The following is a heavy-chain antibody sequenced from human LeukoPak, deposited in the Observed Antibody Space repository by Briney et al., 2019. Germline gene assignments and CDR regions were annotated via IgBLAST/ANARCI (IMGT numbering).Heavy chain of an antibody. CDR2: IDNSGTT. J-gene: IGHJ4*02. CDR1: GGSISSHY. D-gene: IGHD3-10*01. V-gene: IGHV4-59*08. CDR3: ARQRADVLLWFGEVYCFDS. Sequence: PSETLSLTCTVSGGSISSHYWSWIRQPPGKGLEWIGYIDNSGTTNYNPSLKSPVTISIDTSKNQFSLKLSSVTAADTAVYYCARQRADVLLWFGEVYCFDSWGPGILVTVSS.